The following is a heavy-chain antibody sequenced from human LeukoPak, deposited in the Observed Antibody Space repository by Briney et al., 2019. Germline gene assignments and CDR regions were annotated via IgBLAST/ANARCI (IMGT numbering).Heavy chain of an antibody. D-gene: IGHD3-22*01. CDR1: GFTFSDHA. V-gene: IGHV3-23*01. CDR3: AKRYYSDSSGYLGSLNY. CDR2: ISGSGGST. Sequence: GGSLRLSCAASGFTFSDHAMSWVRQAPGKGLEWVSGISGSGGSTYYADSARGRFTISRDNSKNTVYLQMNSLRAEDTAVYYCAKRYYSDSSGYLGSLNYWGQGTLVTVSS. J-gene: IGHJ4*02.